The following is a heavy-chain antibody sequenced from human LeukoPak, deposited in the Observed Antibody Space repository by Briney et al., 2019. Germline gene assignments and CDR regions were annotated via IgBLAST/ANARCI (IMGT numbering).Heavy chain of an antibody. CDR2: IRSKAYGGTT. CDR1: GFTFGDYA. V-gene: IGHV3-49*04. D-gene: IGHD2-15*01. J-gene: IGHJ4*02. Sequence: GVSLRLSCTASGFTFGDYAMSWVRQAPGKGLEWVGFIRSKAYGGTTEYAASVKGRFTISRDDSKSIAYLQMNSLKTEDTAVYYCTTDLGCSGGSCYSFWGQGTLVTVSS. CDR3: TTDLGCSGGSCYSF.